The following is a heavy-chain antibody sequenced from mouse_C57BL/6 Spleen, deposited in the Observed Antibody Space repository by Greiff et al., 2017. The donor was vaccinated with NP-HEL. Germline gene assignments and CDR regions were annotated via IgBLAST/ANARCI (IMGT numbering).Heavy chain of an antibody. CDR2: ISDGGSYT. CDR3: ARDWTGTNYFDY. J-gene: IGHJ2*01. Sequence: EVKLMESGGGLVKPGGSLKLSCAASGFTFSSYAMSWVRQTPEKRLEWVATISDGGSYTYYPDNVKGRFTISRVNAKNNLYLQMSHLKSEDTAMYYCARDWTGTNYFDYWGQGTTLTVSS. CDR1: GFTFSSYA. V-gene: IGHV5-4*01. D-gene: IGHD4-1*01.